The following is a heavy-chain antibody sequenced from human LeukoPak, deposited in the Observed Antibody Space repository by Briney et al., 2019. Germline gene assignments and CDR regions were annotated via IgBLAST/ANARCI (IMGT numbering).Heavy chain of an antibody. CDR1: GFTFSSYS. V-gene: IGHV3-21*04. J-gene: IGHJ4*02. Sequence: GGSLRLSCAASGFTFSSYSMNWVRQAPGKGLEWVSSISSSSSYIYYADSVKGRFTISRDNAKNSLYLQMNSLRAEDTAVYYCARNGKGSGYTLDYWGQGTLVTVSS. CDR2: ISSSSSYI. CDR3: ARNGKGSGYTLDY. D-gene: IGHD3-22*01.